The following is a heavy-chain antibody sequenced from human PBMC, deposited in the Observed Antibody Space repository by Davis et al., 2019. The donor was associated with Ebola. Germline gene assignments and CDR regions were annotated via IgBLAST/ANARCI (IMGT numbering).Heavy chain of an antibody. V-gene: IGHV4-59*08. D-gene: IGHD2-15*01. CDR3: ARHLSGGSCYSGDCVFDY. Sequence: PSETLSLTCTVSGGSISSYYWSWIRQPPGKGLEWIGYIYYSGSTNYNPSLKSRVTISVDTSKNQFSLKLSSVTAADTAVYYCARHLSGGSCYSGDCVFDYWGQGTLVTVSS. J-gene: IGHJ4*02. CDR1: GGSISSYY. CDR2: IYYSGST.